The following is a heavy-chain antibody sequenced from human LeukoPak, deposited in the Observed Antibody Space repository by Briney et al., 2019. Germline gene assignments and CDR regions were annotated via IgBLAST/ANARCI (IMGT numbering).Heavy chain of an antibody. Sequence: PGGSLRLSCAASGFTFSSYSMNWIRQALGKGLEWVSSISSSSSYIYYADSVKGRFTISRDNAKNSLYLQMNSLRAEDTAVYYCARVVAYYYGSGSYHDAFDIWGQGTMVTVSS. CDR1: GFTFSSYS. D-gene: IGHD3-10*01. J-gene: IGHJ3*02. V-gene: IGHV3-21*01. CDR3: ARVVAYYYGSGSYHDAFDI. CDR2: ISSSSSYI.